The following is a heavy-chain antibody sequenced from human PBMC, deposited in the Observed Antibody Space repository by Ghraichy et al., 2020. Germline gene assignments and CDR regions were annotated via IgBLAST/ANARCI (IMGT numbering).Heavy chain of an antibody. Sequence: ETLSLTCTVSGGSISSYYWSWIRQPAGKGLEWIGRIYTSGSTNYNPSLKSRVTMSVDTSKNQFSLKLSSVTAADTAVYYCARIERGGYYDSSGYPGDAFDIWGQGTMVTVSS. J-gene: IGHJ3*02. CDR2: IYTSGST. CDR3: ARIERGGYYDSSGYPGDAFDI. CDR1: GGSISSYY. D-gene: IGHD3-22*01. V-gene: IGHV4-4*07.